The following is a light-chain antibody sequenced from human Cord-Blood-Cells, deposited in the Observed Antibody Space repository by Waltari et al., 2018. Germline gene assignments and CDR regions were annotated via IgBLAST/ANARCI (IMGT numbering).Light chain of an antibody. Sequence: SSELTQDPAVSVDLGQTVRITCQGDSLRSYYESWDQQKPGQAPVLVIYGKNNRPSGIPDRFYGSISGNTASVTITGAQAEDEADYYCNSRDSSGNHVVFGGGTKLTV. CDR2: GKN. CDR1: SLRSYY. CDR3: NSRDSSGNHVV. V-gene: IGLV3-19*01. J-gene: IGLJ2*01.